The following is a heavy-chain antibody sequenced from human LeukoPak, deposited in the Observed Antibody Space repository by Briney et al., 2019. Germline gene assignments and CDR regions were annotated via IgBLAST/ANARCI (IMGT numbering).Heavy chain of an antibody. D-gene: IGHD3-9*01. V-gene: IGHV1-18*01. CDR2: ISPYNYNT. Sequence: ASVEVSCKASGYTFTGYGISWVRQAPGQGLEWMGWISPYNYNTNYAQNLQGRVTMTTDTSTSTAYMELRSLRSDDTAVYYCAREYYDILSGYLEPGDYYYYDYMDVWGKGTTVTVSS. CDR1: GYTFTGYG. CDR3: AREYYDILSGYLEPGDYYYYDYMDV. J-gene: IGHJ6*03.